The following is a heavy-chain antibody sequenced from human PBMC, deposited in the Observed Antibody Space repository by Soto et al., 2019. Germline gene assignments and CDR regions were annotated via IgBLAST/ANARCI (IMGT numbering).Heavy chain of an antibody. CDR1: GFTFSSYW. J-gene: IGHJ5*02. Sequence: PGGSLRLSCAASGFTFSSYWMHWVRQAPGKGLVWVSRINSDGSSTSYADSVKGRFTISRDNAKNTLYLQMNSLRAEDTAVYYCARVVSSGWGRWFDPWGQGTLVTVSS. CDR3: ARVVSSGWGRWFDP. CDR2: INSDGSST. V-gene: IGHV3-74*01. D-gene: IGHD6-19*01.